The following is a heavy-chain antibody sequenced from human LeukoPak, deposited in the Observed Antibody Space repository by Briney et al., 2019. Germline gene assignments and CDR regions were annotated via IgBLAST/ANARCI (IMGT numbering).Heavy chain of an antibody. Sequence: SETLSLTCTASGGSISSSSYYWGWIRQPPGKGLEWIGSIYYSGSTYYNPSLKSRVTISVDTSKNQFSLKLSSVTAADTAVYYCASGVDTAMVWGQGTLVTVSS. V-gene: IGHV4-39*01. CDR1: GGSISSSSYY. D-gene: IGHD5-18*01. J-gene: IGHJ4*02. CDR3: ASGVDTAMV. CDR2: IYYSGST.